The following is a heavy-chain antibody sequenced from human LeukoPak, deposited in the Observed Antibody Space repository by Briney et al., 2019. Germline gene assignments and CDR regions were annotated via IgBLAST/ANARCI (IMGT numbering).Heavy chain of an antibody. V-gene: IGHV3-30*18. CDR1: GSTFSSYG. CDR3: AKWGYYYDSSGSYYFDY. J-gene: IGHJ4*02. CDR2: ISYDGSNK. D-gene: IGHD3-22*01. Sequence: GGSLRLSRAASGSTFSSYGMHWVRQAPGKGLEWVAVISYDGSNKYYADSVKGRFTISRDNSKNTLYLQMNSLRAEDTAVYYCAKWGYYYDSSGSYYFDYWGQGTLVTVSS.